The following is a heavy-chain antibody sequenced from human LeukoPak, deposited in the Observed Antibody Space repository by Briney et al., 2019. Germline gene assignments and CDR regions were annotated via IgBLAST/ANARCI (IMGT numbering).Heavy chain of an antibody. CDR3: ARVPRESNSH. CDR2: MNPNSGHT. D-gene: IGHD1-1*01. J-gene: IGHJ4*02. CDR1: GYTSSNYD. Sequence: GASVKVSCKASGYTSSNYDINWVRQATGQGLEWMGYMNPNSGHTVYAQKFQGRVTMTRDTSISTAYMELSSLRFDDTAVYYCARVPRESNSHWGQGTLVTVSS. V-gene: IGHV1-8*01.